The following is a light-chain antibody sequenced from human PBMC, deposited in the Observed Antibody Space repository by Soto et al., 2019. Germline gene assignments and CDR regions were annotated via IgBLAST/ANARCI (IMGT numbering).Light chain of an antibody. V-gene: IGLV2-14*01. CDR3: SSYTSSSTPVV. CDR2: EVS. J-gene: IGLJ2*01. Sequence: QSALTQPASVSGSPGQSITISCTGTSSDVGGYNYVSWYQQHPGKAPKLMIYEVSNRPSGVSNRFSGSKSGNTASLTISGLPAEEEADYYCSSYTSSSTPVVFGGGTKLTVL. CDR1: SSDVGGYNY.